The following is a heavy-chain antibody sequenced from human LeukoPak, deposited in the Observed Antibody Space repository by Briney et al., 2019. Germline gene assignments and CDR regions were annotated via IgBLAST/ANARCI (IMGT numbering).Heavy chain of an antibody. CDR2: ISWNSGSI. D-gene: IGHD3-9*01. V-gene: IGHV3-9*01. Sequence: QPGRSLRLSCAASGFTFDDYAMHWVRQAPGKGLEWVSGISWNSGSIGYADSVKGRFTISRDNAKNSLYLQMNSLRAEDTALYYCAKGPYFDWSHYYFDYWGQGTLVTVSS. CDR3: AKGPYFDWSHYYFDY. CDR1: GFTFDDYA. J-gene: IGHJ4*02.